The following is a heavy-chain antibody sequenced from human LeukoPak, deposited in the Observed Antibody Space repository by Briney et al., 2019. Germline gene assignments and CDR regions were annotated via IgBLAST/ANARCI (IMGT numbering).Heavy chain of an antibody. CDR3: ARRAGSGWYDY. D-gene: IGHD6-19*01. CDR1: GGSLTSSSYY. Sequence: SETLSLACTVSGGSLTSSSYYWDWIRQPPGKGLEWIGSIYYSGTAYYNPSLKSRFTMSVDTSKNQFSLKLSSVTAADTTLYYCARRAGSGWYDYWGQGTLVTVSS. J-gene: IGHJ4*02. V-gene: IGHV4-39*01. CDR2: IYYSGTA.